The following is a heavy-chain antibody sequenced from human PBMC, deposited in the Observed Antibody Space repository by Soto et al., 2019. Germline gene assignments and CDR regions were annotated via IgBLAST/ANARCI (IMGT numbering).Heavy chain of an antibody. CDR2: ISAYNGNT. CDR1: GYTFTSYG. CDR3: ARVLNYDFWSGYIGNYYYYGMDV. Sequence: ASVKVSCKASGYTFTSYGISWVRQAPGQGLERMGWISAYNGNTNYAQKLQGRVTMTTDTSTSTAYMELRSLRSDDTAVYYCARVLNYDFWSGYIGNYYYYGMDVWGQGTTVTVSS. V-gene: IGHV1-18*01. J-gene: IGHJ6*02. D-gene: IGHD3-3*01.